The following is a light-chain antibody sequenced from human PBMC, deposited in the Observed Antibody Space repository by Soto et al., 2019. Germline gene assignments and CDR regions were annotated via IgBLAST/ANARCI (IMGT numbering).Light chain of an antibody. Sequence: EIVLTQSPGTLSLSPGESAPLSCRASQSVSSYLAWYQQKPGQAPRLLIYAASSRATGIPDRFSGGGSGTDFTLTISRLEPEDFAVYYCQQCGSSPWTFGQGTKVDIK. J-gene: IGKJ1*01. CDR3: QQCGSSPWT. CDR1: QSVSSY. V-gene: IGKV3-20*01. CDR2: AAS.